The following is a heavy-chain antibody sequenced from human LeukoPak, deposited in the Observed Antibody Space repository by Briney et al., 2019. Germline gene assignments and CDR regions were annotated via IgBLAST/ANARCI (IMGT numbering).Heavy chain of an antibody. D-gene: IGHD1-26*01. CDR3: ARELIVGATMAFDM. CDR1: GGSISSYY. Sequence: SETLPLTCTVSGGSISSYYWTWIRQPPGKGLEWIGYISNSGSTNYNPSLKSRVTILMDTSKKQFSLKLSSVTAADTAVYYCARELIVGATMAFDMWGQGTRVTVSS. CDR2: ISNSGST. J-gene: IGHJ3*02. V-gene: IGHV4-59*01.